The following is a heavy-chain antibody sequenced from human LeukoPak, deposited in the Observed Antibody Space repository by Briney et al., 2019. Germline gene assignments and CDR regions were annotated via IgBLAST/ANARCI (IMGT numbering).Heavy chain of an antibody. Sequence: GASVKVSCKASGYTFTSYAMHWVRQAPGQRLEWMGWINAGNGNTKYSQKSQGRVTITRDTSASTAYMELSSLRSEDTAVYYCARVRSSWYNFDYWGQGTLVTVSS. V-gene: IGHV1-3*01. J-gene: IGHJ4*02. CDR1: GYTFTSYA. CDR3: ARVRSSWYNFDY. D-gene: IGHD6-13*01. CDR2: INAGNGNT.